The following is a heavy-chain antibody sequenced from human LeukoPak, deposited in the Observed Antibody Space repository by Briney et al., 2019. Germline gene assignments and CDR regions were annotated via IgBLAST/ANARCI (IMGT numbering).Heavy chain of an antibody. CDR2: MNPNSGNT. J-gene: IGHJ6*02. V-gene: IGHV1-8*01. CDR1: GYTFTSYD. Sequence: GASVKVSCKASGYTFTSYDINWVRQATGQGLEWMGWMNPNSGNTGYAQKFQGRVTMTRNTSISTAYMELSSLRSEDTAVYYCAREKGTGTTCGMDVWGQGTTVTVSS. CDR3: AREKGTGTTCGMDV. D-gene: IGHD1-7*01.